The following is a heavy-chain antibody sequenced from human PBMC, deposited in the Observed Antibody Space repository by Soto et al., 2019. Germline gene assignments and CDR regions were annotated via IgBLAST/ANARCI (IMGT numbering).Heavy chain of an antibody. V-gene: IGHV3-21*02. Sequence: EVQLVESGGGLVRPGGSLRLSCVVSGLTFSTYSMNWVRQTPGKGIEWVSSISRTSSYIYYRDSVKGRFTISRDNAKNSLYLQMNGLRVEDTAVYYCVSDQKREHFETSGPNWFATWGQGTLVTVSS. CDR1: GLTFSTYS. J-gene: IGHJ5*02. D-gene: IGHD6-19*01. CDR2: ISRTSSYI. CDR3: VSDQKREHFETSGPNWFAT.